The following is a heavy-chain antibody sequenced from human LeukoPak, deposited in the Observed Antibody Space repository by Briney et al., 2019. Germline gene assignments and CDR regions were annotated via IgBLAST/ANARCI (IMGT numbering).Heavy chain of an antibody. CDR1: GGTFSSYA. Sequence: ASVKVSCKAPGGTFSSYAISWARQAPGQGLEWMGGIIPIFGTANYAQKFQGRVTITADESTSTAYMELSSLRSEDTAVYYCARDAGIVATANWGQGTLVTVSS. V-gene: IGHV1-69*13. J-gene: IGHJ4*02. CDR3: ARDAGIVATAN. CDR2: IIPIFGTA. D-gene: IGHD5-12*01.